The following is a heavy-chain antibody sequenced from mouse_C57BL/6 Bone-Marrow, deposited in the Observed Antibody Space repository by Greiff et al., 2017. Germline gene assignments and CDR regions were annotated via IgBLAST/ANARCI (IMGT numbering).Heavy chain of an antibody. Sequence: VQLQQSGPELVKPGASVTISCKASGYSFTDYNMNWVKQSNGKSLEWIGVINPNYGTTSYNQKFKGKATLTVDQSSSTAYMQLNSLTSEDSAVYYSFITTDYAMDYWGQGTSVTVSS. CDR3: FITTDYAMDY. D-gene: IGHD1-1*01. V-gene: IGHV1-39*01. CDR1: GYSFTDYN. CDR2: INPNYGTT. J-gene: IGHJ4*01.